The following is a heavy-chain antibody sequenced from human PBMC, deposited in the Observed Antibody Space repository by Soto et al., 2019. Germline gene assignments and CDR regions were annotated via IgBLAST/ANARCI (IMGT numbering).Heavy chain of an antibody. V-gene: IGHV3-30-3*01. CDR2: ISYDGSNK. J-gene: IGHJ1*01. D-gene: IGHD6-19*01. Sequence: GGSLRLSCAASGFTFSSYAMHWVRQAPGKGLEWVAVISYDGSNKYYADSVKGRFTISRDNSKNTLYLQMNSLRAEDTAVYYCAVSSGWKDAEYFQHWGQGTLVTVSS. CDR3: AVSSGWKDAEYFQH. CDR1: GFTFSSYA.